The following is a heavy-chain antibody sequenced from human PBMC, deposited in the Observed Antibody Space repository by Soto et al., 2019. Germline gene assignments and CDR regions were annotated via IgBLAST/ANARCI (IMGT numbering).Heavy chain of an antibody. Sequence: EVQLVQSGAEVKKPGESLKISCKGSGFSFTSQWIAWVRQMPGKGVEWMGTVYPSDSHTRYSPSFQGQVTISADKSMSPAYLQWSSLKASDTAMYYCARQSGETYTPMDHWGQGTLVTVSS. J-gene: IGHJ4*02. CDR2: VYPSDSHT. CDR1: GFSFTSQW. D-gene: IGHD5-18*01. V-gene: IGHV5-51*01. CDR3: ARQSGETYTPMDH.